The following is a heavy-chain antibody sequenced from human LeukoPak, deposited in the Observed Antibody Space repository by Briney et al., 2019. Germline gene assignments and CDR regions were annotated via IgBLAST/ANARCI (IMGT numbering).Heavy chain of an antibody. CDR2: ISSTSTTI. D-gene: IGHD5-18*01. Sequence: PGGSLRLSCAASGFTFSGYSMNWVRQAPGKGLEWVSYISSTSTTIYHADSVKGRFTISRDNAKNSLHLQMNSLRAEDTAVYYCAKSKDSYANFDYWGQGTLVTVSS. J-gene: IGHJ4*02. CDR3: AKSKDSYANFDY. V-gene: IGHV3-48*01. CDR1: GFTFSGYS.